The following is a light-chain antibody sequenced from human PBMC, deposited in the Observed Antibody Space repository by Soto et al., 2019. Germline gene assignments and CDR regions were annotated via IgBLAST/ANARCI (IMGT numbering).Light chain of an antibody. CDR1: QSVSSN. J-gene: IGKJ4*01. Sequence: EIVMTQSPVTLSVSPGERATLSCRASQSVSSNLAWYHQKPGQAPRLLIYGASTRATGIPARFSGSGSGTEFTLTISSLQYEDFAVYYCQQYNNWPLTFGGGTKVEIK. CDR3: QQYNNWPLT. CDR2: GAS. V-gene: IGKV3-15*01.